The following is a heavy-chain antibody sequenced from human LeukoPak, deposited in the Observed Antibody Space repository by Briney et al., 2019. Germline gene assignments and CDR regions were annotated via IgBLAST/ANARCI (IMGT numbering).Heavy chain of an antibody. J-gene: IGHJ4*02. D-gene: IGHD7-27*01. CDR1: GYTFTSYY. V-gene: IGHV1-46*01. CDR3: ARENGDDGLDY. CDR2: INPSGGST. Sequence: ASVKVSCKASGYTFTSYYMHWVRQAPGQGLEWMGIINPSGGSTSYAQKFQGRVTMTRDTSTSTVYMELRSLRSDDTAVYYCARENGDDGLDYWGQGTLVTVSS.